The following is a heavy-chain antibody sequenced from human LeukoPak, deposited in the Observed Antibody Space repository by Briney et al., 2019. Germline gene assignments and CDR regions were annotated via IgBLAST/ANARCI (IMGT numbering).Heavy chain of an antibody. Sequence: SETLSLTCTVSGGSISSGSYYWSWIRQPAGKGLEWIGRIYTSGSTNYNPSLKSRVTISVDTSKNQFSLKLSSVTAADTAVYYCARVYYDFWSGYSGWFDPWGQGTPVTVSS. V-gene: IGHV4-61*02. D-gene: IGHD3-3*01. CDR3: ARVYYDFWSGYSGWFDP. J-gene: IGHJ5*02. CDR2: IYTSGST. CDR1: GGSISSGSYY.